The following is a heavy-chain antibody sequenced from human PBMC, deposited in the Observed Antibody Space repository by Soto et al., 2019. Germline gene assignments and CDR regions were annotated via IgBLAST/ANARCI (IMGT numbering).Heavy chain of an antibody. CDR1: GFTFSSYA. V-gene: IGHV3-23*01. CDR3: AKLPYYDFWSGYLGGGYFDY. Sequence: PGGSLRLSCAASGFTFSSYAMSWVRQAPGKGLEWVSAISGSGGSTYYADSVKGRFTISRDNSKNTLYLQMNSLRAEDTAVYYCAKLPYYDFWSGYLGGGYFDYWGQGTLVTVSS. CDR2: ISGSGGST. D-gene: IGHD3-3*01. J-gene: IGHJ4*02.